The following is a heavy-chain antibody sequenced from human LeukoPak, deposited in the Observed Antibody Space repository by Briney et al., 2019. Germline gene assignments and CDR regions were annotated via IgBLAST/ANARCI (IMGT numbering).Heavy chain of an antibody. CDR1: GFHYSSYW. V-gene: IGHV3-74*01. D-gene: IGHD3-22*01. CDR3: ARVSYHDYYDSSGYYRDAFDI. CDR2: INSEGRRT. J-gene: IGHJ3*02. Sequence: GGSLRHSCAASGFHYSSYWMHWVRHARGKALVWFSRINSEGRRTRYADSVKGRFTISRDNAKNTLYLQMNSLRAEDTAVYYCARVSYHDYYDSSGYYRDAFDIWGQGTMVTVSS.